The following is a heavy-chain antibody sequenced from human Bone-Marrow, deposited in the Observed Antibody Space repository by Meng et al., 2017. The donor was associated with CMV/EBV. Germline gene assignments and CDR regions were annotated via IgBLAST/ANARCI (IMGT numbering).Heavy chain of an antibody. V-gene: IGHV4-61*01. J-gene: IGHJ4*02. CDR2: IYYSGST. D-gene: IGHD3-22*01. CDR1: GGSVSSGSYY. CDR3: ARYYDSSEYYFDY. Sequence: SEPLSLTGTGSGGSVSSGSYYWSWIRQPPGKGLEWIGYIYYSGSTNYNPSLKSRVTISVDTSKNQFSPKLSSVTAADTAVYYCARYYDSSEYYFDYWGQGTLVTVSS.